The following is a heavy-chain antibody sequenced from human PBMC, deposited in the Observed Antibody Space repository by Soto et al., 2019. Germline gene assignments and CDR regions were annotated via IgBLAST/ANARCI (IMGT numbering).Heavy chain of an antibody. Sequence: VQLLESGGGLVQPGGSLRLSCAASGFTFSSYAMSWVRQAPGKGLEWVSAISGSGGSTYYADSVKGRFTISRDNSKNTLYLQMNSLRAEDTAVYYCAKDRVVGYCSGGSCYSPQWYFDYWGQGTLVTVSS. D-gene: IGHD2-15*01. CDR3: AKDRVVGYCSGGSCYSPQWYFDY. J-gene: IGHJ4*02. CDR1: GFTFSSYA. V-gene: IGHV3-23*01. CDR2: ISGSGGST.